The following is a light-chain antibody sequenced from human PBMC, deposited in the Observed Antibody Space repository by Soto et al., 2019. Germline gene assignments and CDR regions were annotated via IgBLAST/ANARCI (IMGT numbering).Light chain of an antibody. CDR1: QSVSSTY. V-gene: IGKV3-20*01. CDR3: QHYGSSPLT. Sequence: IVLTQSPGTLSLSPGERGTLSCRASQSVSSTYLAWYQQRPGQAPRLLIYGASSRATGIPDRFSGSGSGTDFTLTISRLEPEDFAVYYCQHYGSSPLTFGPGTKVDIK. J-gene: IGKJ3*01. CDR2: GAS.